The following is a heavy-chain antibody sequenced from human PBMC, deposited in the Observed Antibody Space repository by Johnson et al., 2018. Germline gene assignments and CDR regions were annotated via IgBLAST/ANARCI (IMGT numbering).Heavy chain of an antibody. CDR2: IRRKAYGGTT. D-gene: IGHD6-13*01. V-gene: IGHV3-49*03. J-gene: IGHJ1*01. CDR3: SKGYSSTWAAEYFQH. Sequence: VQLVESGGGLVQPGRSLRLSCTASGFTLGDYAMTWFRQAPGKGLEWVGFIRRKAYGGTTEYAASVKGRFTISRDDSKSIAYLQMNSLENEDTAGYYGSKGYSSTWAAEYFQHWGQGTLVTVSS. CDR1: GFTLGDYA.